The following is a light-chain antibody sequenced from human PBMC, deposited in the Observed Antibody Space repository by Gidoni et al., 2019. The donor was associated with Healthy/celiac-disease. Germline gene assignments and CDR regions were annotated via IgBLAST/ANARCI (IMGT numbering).Light chain of an antibody. Sequence: QSALTQPASVSGSPGQSITISCTGHSSDVGGYNYVSWYQQHPGKAPKLMIYEVSNRPSGVSNRFSGSKSGNTASLTISGLQAEDEADYYCSSYTSSSSWVFGGGTKLTVL. V-gene: IGLV2-14*01. CDR1: SSDVGGYNY. CDR3: SSYTSSSSWV. CDR2: EVS. J-gene: IGLJ3*02.